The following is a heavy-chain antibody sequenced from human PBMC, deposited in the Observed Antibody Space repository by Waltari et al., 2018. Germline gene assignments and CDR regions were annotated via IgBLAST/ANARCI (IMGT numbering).Heavy chain of an antibody. Sequence: VQLVQSGAAVTKPGASVQVSCKASGSRFTDSGISWVLQAPGQGLEWMGWISPYNGNTNQAQKLQGRVTMTTDTSTTTAYMELRSLRSDDTAVYYCARDPCSGDSCHDAFDIWGQGTMVTVSS. CDR1: GSRFTDSG. CDR3: ARDPCSGDSCHDAFDI. CDR2: ISPYNGNT. V-gene: IGHV1-18*04. J-gene: IGHJ3*02. D-gene: IGHD2-15*01.